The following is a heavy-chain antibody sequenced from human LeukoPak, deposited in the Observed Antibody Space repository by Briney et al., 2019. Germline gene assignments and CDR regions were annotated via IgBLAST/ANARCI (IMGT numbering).Heavy chain of an antibody. CDR1: AHTFTGYY. CDR2: INPNSGGT. V-gene: IGHV1-2*02. CDR3: AREGGDGYNYVDY. J-gene: IGHJ4*02. D-gene: IGHD5-24*01. Sequence: ASVKVSCKFSAHTFTGYYMHWVRQAPGQGLEWRGWINPNSGGTNYAQKFQGRVTMTRDTSISTAYMELSRLRSDDTAVYYCAREGGDGYNYVDYWGQGTLVTVSS.